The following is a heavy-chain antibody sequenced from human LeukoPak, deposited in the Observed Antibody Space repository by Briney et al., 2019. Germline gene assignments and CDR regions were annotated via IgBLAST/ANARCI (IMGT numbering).Heavy chain of an antibody. V-gene: IGHV4-59*01. D-gene: IGHD5-24*01. CDR1: GGSISSYY. CDR3: ARGVDGYNYY. CDR2: IYYSGST. Sequence: PSETLSLTCTVSGGSISSYYWSWIRQPPGKGLEWIGYIYYSGSTNYNPSLKSRVTISVDTSKNQFSLKLSSVTAADTAMYYCARGVDGYNYYWGQGTLVTVSS. J-gene: IGHJ4*02.